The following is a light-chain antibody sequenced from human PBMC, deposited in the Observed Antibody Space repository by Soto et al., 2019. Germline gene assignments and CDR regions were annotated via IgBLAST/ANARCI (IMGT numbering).Light chain of an antibody. J-gene: IGKJ5*01. CDR2: RAS. CDR1: QSLSDN. CDR3: QQYLSLPIT. V-gene: IGKV3-15*01. Sequence: IVMTQSPDTLAVSPGETVTLSCRASQSLSDNLAWYQQKTGQPPRLLIFRASTRASGIPARFSGGGSGTEFTLTISRVQSEDFAVYYCQQYLSLPITFGQGTRLEI.